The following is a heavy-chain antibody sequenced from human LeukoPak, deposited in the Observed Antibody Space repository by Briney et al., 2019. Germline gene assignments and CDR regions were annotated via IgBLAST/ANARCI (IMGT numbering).Heavy chain of an antibody. CDR2: ISFSGSTI. D-gene: IGHD2-15*01. J-gene: IGHJ3*02. CDR3: VRGGGSCCRFNAFDI. Sequence: GGSLRLSCAASGFTFSSYEMNWVRRAPGKGLEWVSYISFSGSTIYNADSVKGRFTIARDNAKNSLYLQMNSLRAEDTAVYYCVRGGGSCCRFNAFDIWGQGTMVTVSS. V-gene: IGHV3-48*03. CDR1: GFTFSSYE.